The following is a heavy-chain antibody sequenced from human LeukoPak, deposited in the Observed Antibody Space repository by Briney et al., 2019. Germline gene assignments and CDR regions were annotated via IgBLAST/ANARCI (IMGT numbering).Heavy chain of an antibody. CDR1: GGSISSYY. J-gene: IGHJ5*02. V-gene: IGHV4-4*07. D-gene: IGHD2-2*01. CDR2: IYTSGST. CDR3: ARDSIVVVPAATYNWFDP. Sequence: SETLSLTCTVSGGSISSYYWSWIRQPAGKGLEWIGRIYTSGSTNYNPSLKSRVTMSVDTSKNQFSLKLSSVTAADTAVYYCARDSIVVVPAATYNWFDPWGQGTLVTVSS.